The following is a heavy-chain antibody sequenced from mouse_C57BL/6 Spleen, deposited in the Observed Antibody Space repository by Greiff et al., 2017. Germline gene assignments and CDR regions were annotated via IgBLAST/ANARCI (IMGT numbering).Heavy chain of an antibody. CDR1: GFSLTSYA. CDR2: IWTGGGP. CDR3: ARNWDGGWYFDV. Sequence: QVQLKQSGPGLVAPSQSLSITCTVSGFSLTSYAISWVRQPPGKGLAWLGVIWTGGGPNYNSALKSRLSISKDNSKSQVFLKMNSRQTDDTARYYCARNWDGGWYFDVGGTGTTVTVSS. V-gene: IGHV2-9-1*01. J-gene: IGHJ1*03. D-gene: IGHD4-1*01.